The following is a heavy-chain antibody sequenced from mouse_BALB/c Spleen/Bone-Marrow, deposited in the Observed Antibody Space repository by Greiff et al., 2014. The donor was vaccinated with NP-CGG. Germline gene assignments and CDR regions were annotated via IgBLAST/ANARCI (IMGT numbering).Heavy chain of an antibody. CDR3: ATYYYGSSWGFAY. J-gene: IGHJ3*01. V-gene: IGHV14-3*02. CDR2: IDPANGNT. Sequence: VQLQQSGAELVKPGASVKLSCTASGFNIKDTYMHWVKQRSEQGLEWIGRIDPANGNTKYDPKFQGKATITADTSSNTAYLQLSSLTSEDTAVYYCATYYYGSSWGFAYWGQGTLVTVSA. CDR1: GFNIKDTY. D-gene: IGHD1-1*01.